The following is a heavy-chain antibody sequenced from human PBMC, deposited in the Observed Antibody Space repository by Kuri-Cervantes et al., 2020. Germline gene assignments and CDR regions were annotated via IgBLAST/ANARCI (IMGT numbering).Heavy chain of an antibody. Sequence: ETLSLTCAASGFTFSSYDMHWVRQATGKGLEWVSAIGTAGDTYYPGSVKGRFTISRDNSRNTLYLLMDSLRDDDTAVYSCAKSGGPVGSLNMSFESWGQGTLVTVSS. CDR2: IGTAGDT. V-gene: IGHV3-13*01. CDR1: GFTFSSYD. D-gene: IGHD3-10*01. CDR3: AKSGGPVGSLNMSFES. J-gene: IGHJ4*02.